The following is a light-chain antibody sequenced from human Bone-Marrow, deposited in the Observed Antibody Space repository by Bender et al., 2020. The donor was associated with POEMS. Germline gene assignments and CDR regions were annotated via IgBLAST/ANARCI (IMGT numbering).Light chain of an antibody. V-gene: IGLV3-21*02. J-gene: IGLJ2*01. Sequence: SYVLTQPPSVSVAPGQTARIACGGNNIGSKSVHWYQQKPGQAPVLVVYYDSDRPSGIPERFSGSNSGNTATLTISRVEAGDEADYYCQVWDSSQEGVFGGGTKLTVL. CDR3: QVWDSSQEGV. CDR1: NIGSKS. CDR2: YDS.